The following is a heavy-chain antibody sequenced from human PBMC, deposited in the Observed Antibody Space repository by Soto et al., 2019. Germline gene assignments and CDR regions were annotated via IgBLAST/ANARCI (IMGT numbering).Heavy chain of an antibody. CDR2: FSLSVTT. CDR3: ARRMTPTGPPAWYYFAS. D-gene: IGHD1-1*01. Sequence: SETLSRTCTVSGASITGSFFWSWIRQPAWKGLEWIGRFSLSVTTNYKRSLRSRVTMSADVSKNQFYLRLTSVTAADTALYFCARRMTPTGPPAWYYFASWGRRTLVTVS. V-gene: IGHV4-4*07. J-gene: IGHJ4*02. CDR1: GASITGSFF.